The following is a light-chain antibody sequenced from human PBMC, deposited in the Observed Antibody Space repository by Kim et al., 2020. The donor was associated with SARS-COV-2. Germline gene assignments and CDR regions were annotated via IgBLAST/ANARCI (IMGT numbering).Light chain of an antibody. CDR3: NSRDSSGNHVL. CDR2: GDK. CDR1: SVRGYY. V-gene: IGLV3-19*01. J-gene: IGLJ3*02. Sequence: ALGQTVTITCQGDSVRGYYASWFRQKSGQAPILVIYGDKNRPSGIPDRFSGSGSGNTASLTITGAQAEDEADYYCNSRDSSGNHVLFGGGTQLTVL.